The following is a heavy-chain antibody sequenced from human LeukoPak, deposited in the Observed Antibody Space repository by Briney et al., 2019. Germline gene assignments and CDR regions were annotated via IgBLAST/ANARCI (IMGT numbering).Heavy chain of an antibody. J-gene: IGHJ4*02. CDR1: GISVRTTY. Sequence: GGSLRPSCAASGISVRTTYKSWVRQAPGKGLEWVSVLYTGGGTDHADSVKGRFTISRDNSKNTLSLQMNSLRAEDTAIYYCTRSGYRHPYHFDSWGQGTLVTVSS. D-gene: IGHD3-22*01. CDR3: TRSGYRHPYHFDS. CDR2: LYTGGGT. V-gene: IGHV3-53*01.